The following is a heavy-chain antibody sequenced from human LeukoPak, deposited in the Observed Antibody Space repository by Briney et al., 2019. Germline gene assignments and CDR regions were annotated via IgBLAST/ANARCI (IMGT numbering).Heavy chain of an antibody. Sequence: SETLSLTCTVSTGSISSYYWSWIRQPAGKGLEWIGRIYTSGSTKYNPSLKSRVTMSVDTSKNQFSLKLSSVTAADTAVYYCAGLWRIVVVPAARPIKIRRDWYFDLWGPGTLVTVSS. CDR1: TGSISSYY. J-gene: IGHJ2*01. CDR2: IYTSGST. V-gene: IGHV4-4*07. D-gene: IGHD2-2*01. CDR3: AGLWRIVVVPAARPIKIRRDWYFDL.